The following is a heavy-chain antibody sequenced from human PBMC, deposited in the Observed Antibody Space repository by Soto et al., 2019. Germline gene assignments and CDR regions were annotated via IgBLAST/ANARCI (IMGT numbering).Heavy chain of an antibody. J-gene: IGHJ4*02. CDR2: IIPMLGRP. CDR3: AKVYYDRSGNPQGGFDY. CDR1: GGSFSSFT. V-gene: IGHV1-69*01. Sequence: QVQVVQSGAEVRKPGSSVKVSCTASGGSFSSFTVSWVRQAPGQGLEWVGGIIPMLGRPNYAQKFRDRVTITADGSTFTAYMDLSSLTSEDTGVYFCAKVYYDRSGNPQGGFDYWGQGTPVTVSS. D-gene: IGHD3-22*01.